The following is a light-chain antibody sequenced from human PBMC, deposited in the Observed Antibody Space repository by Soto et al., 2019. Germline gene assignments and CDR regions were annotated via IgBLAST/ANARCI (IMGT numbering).Light chain of an antibody. CDR3: QQYGSSGT. Sequence: EVVLTQSPDTLSLSPGDTATLSCRASQSVTTFLGWYQQKPGQAPRLLIYDASTRAAGIPARFSGSGSGTDFTLTISRLEPEDFAVYYCQQYGSSGTFGQGTKVDIK. CDR1: QSVTTF. CDR2: DAS. J-gene: IGKJ1*01. V-gene: IGKV3-20*01.